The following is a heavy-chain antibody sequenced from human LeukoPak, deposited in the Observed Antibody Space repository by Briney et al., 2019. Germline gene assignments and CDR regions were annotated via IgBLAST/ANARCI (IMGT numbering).Heavy chain of an antibody. CDR2: ISGSGGST. CDR1: GFTFSSYA. Sequence: GGSPRLSCAASGFTFSSYAMSWVRQAPEKGMEWVSAISGSGGSTYYADSVKGRFTISRDNSKNTLYLQMNSLRAEDTAVYYCAKDVRNSFAAYGMDVWGQGTTVTVSS. CDR3: AKDVRNSFAAYGMDV. V-gene: IGHV3-23*01. J-gene: IGHJ6*02. D-gene: IGHD2-21*01.